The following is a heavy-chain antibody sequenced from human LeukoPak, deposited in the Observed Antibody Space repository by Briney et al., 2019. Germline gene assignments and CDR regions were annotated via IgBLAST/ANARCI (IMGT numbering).Heavy chain of an antibody. V-gene: IGHV1-69*04. D-gene: IGHD5-18*01. CDR2: IIPILGIA. J-gene: IGHJ4*02. CDR3: ARDPPITARATD. CDR1: GGTFSSYT. Sequence: SVKVSCKASGGTFSSYTISWVRQAPGQGLEWMGRIIPILGIANYAQKFQGRVTITADKSTSTAYMELSSLRSEDTAVYYCARDPPITARATDGGQGTLVTVSS.